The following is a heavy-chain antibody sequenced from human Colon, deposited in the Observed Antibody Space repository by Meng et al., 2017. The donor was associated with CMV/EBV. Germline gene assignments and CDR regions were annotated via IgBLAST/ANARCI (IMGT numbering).Heavy chain of an antibody. V-gene: IGHV1-69*10. CDR1: AATFRSYA. CDR3: ARNGGVTTAPPGGNWFDP. Sequence: SVKVSCKASAATFRSYAISWVRQAPGHGLEWMGGITPILYITNYAQKFQGRVTITADKSTATVYMELSSLTSGDTAVYYCARNGGVTTAPPGGNWFDPWGQGTLVTVSS. CDR2: ITPILYIT. D-gene: IGHD1/OR15-1a*01. J-gene: IGHJ5*02.